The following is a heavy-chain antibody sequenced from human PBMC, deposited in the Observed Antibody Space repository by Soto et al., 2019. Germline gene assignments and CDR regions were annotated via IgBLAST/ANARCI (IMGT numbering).Heavy chain of an antibody. CDR1: GFTFSSYG. V-gene: IGHV3-30*18. D-gene: IGHD6-13*01. J-gene: IGHJ6*02. CDR3: AKDPGYSSSWFDYYYGMDV. CDR2: ISYDGSNK. Sequence: GGSLRLSFAASGFTFSSYGMHWVRQAPGKGLEWVAVISYDGSNKYYADSVKGRFTISRDNSKNTLYLQMNSLRAEDTAVYYCAKDPGYSSSWFDYYYGMDVWGQGTTVTVSS.